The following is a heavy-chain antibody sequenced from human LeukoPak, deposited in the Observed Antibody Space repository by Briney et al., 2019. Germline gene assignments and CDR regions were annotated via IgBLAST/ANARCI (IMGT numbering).Heavy chain of an antibody. CDR2: IYPNSGGT. V-gene: IGHV1-2*02. J-gene: IGHJ4*02. CDR1: GYTFTGYY. Sequence: ASVKVSCKASGYTFTGYYMHWVRQAPGQGLEWMGWIYPNSGGTTYAQNFQGRVTMTRDTSISTAYMELSRLRSGDTAVYYCARDLAAYYYGSGSYANDYWGQGTLVTVSS. CDR3: ARDLAAYYYGSGSYANDY. D-gene: IGHD3-10*01.